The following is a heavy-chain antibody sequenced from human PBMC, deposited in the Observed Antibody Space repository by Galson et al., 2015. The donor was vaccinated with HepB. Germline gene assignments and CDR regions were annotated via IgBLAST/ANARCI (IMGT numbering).Heavy chain of an antibody. D-gene: IGHD3-3*01. Sequence: SLRLSCAASGMTVSNNYMSWPRQAPGKGLEWVSIIYIDGTTYYADSVKGRFTISRDNSKNALYLQMNNLRTEDTAVYYCARWSGTYYDYWGQGTLVTVSS. CDR2: IYIDGTT. CDR3: ARWSGTYYDY. J-gene: IGHJ4*02. CDR1: GMTVSNNY. V-gene: IGHV3-66*02.